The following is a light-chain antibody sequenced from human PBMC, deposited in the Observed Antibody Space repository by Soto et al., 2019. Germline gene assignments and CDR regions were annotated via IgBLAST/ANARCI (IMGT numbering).Light chain of an antibody. CDR1: SSNIGSNT. J-gene: IGLJ2*01. CDR3: AAGDDSLNGPV. CDR2: SNN. V-gene: IGLV1-44*01. Sequence: QSVLTQPPSASGTPGQRVTISCSGSSSNIGSNTVNWYQQLPGTAPKLLIYSNNQRPSGVPDRVSGSKSGTSASLAISGRQSEDEADYYCAAGDDSLNGPVFGGGTKLTVL.